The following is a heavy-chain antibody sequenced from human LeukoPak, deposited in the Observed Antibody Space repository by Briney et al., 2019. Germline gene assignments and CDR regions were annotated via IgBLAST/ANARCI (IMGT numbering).Heavy chain of an antibody. Sequence: SETLSLTCTVSGGSISSYYWSWVRQPPGKGLEWIGYIYYSGSTNYNPSLKSRVTISVDTSKNQFSLKLSSVTAADTAVYYCARGGYSYGYFDYWGQGTLVTVSS. V-gene: IGHV4-59*01. D-gene: IGHD5-18*01. CDR3: ARGGYSYGYFDY. CDR1: GGSISSYY. J-gene: IGHJ4*02. CDR2: IYYSGST.